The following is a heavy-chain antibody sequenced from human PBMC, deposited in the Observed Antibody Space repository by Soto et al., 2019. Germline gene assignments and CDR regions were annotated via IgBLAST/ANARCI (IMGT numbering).Heavy chain of an antibody. V-gene: IGHV3-21*01. D-gene: IGHD3-3*02. CDR1: GFTFSSYS. CDR2: ISSSSSYI. J-gene: IGHJ4*01. CDR3: ARDHSMLPDPTGFDY. Sequence: EVQLVESGGGLVKPGGSLRLSCAASGFTFSSYSMNWVRQAPGKGLEWVSSISSSSSYIYYADSVKGRFTISRDNAKKSLYLQMNSLRAEDTAVYYCARDHSMLPDPTGFDYWGHGTLVTVSS.